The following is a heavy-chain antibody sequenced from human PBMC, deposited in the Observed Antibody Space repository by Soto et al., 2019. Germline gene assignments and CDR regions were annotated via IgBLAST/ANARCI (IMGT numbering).Heavy chain of an antibody. CDR1: GGTFSSYA. J-gene: IGHJ5*02. D-gene: IGHD2-15*01. V-gene: IGHV1-69*10. Sequence: ASVKVSCKASGGTFSSYAISWVRQAPGQGLEWMGGIIPILGIANYTQKFQGRVTITAKKSTSTAYMDLSSLRSEDTAVYYYARALVKGYCSGGSCYSWFYPWGQGTLGTVSS. CDR3: ARALVKGYCSGGSCYSWFYP. CDR2: IIPILGIA.